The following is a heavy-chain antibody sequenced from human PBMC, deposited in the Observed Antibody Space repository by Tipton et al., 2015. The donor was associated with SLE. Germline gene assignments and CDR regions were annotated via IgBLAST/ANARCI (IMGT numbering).Heavy chain of an antibody. Sequence: TLSLTCTVSGDSVNSGSHYWSWIRQPAGKGLEWVGRVYTSGSTHYNPSLKSRVTMSVDTSRNQFSLKLSSVTAADTAVYYCARCSGAFPHYYYYMDVWGKGTTVTVSS. CDR1: GDSVNSGSHY. V-gene: IGHV4-61*02. CDR2: VYTSGST. CDR3: ARCSGAFPHYYYYMDV. J-gene: IGHJ6*03.